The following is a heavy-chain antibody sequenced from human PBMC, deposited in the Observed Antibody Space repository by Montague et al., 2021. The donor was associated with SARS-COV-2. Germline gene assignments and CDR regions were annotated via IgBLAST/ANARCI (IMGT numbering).Heavy chain of an antibody. Sequence: PALAKPTQTLTLTCTFSGFSLNTSEMCVSWIRQPPGKALEWLARIDWDDDKYYSTSLKTRLTISKDTSKNQVVLTMTNMDPVDTATYYCARRTYDILTGYDYGMDVWGQGTTVTVSS. CDR1: GFSLNTSEMC. D-gene: IGHD3-9*01. CDR3: ARRTYDILTGYDYGMDV. CDR2: IDWDDDK. V-gene: IGHV2-70*11. J-gene: IGHJ6*02.